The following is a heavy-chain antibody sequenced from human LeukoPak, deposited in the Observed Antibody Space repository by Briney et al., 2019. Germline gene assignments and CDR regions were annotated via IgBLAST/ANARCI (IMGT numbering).Heavy chain of an antibody. CDR3: ARLRGGTYFDS. CDR1: GGSISGYY. V-gene: IGHV4-4*07. J-gene: IGHJ4*02. Sequence: SETLSLTCTVSGGSISGYYWSWVRQPAGKGLEWIGRVYTTGSTTYNPSLKSRVTMSIDTSKNQFSLRLTSVTAADTAMYYCARLRGGTYFDSWGQGTLVTVSS. D-gene: IGHD3-10*01. CDR2: VYTTGST.